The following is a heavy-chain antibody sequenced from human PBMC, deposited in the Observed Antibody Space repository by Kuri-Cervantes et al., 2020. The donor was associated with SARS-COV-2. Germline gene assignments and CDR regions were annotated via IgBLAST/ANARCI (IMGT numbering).Heavy chain of an antibody. V-gene: IGHV3-30*18. J-gene: IGHJ4*02. Sequence: GESLKISCAASGFTFSSYSMNWVRQAPGKGLEWVAVISYDGSNKYYADSVKGRFTISRDNSKNTLYLQMNSLRAEDTAVYYCAKARYRSFSNSISDYWGQGTLVTVSS. CDR1: GFTFSSYS. CDR2: ISYDGSNK. D-gene: IGHD3-3*02. CDR3: AKARYRSFSNSISDY.